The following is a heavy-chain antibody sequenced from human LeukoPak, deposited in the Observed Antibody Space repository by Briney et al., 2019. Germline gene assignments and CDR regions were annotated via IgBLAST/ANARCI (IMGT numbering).Heavy chain of an antibody. CDR3: TRVNEYYYDSSGYYTGH. Sequence: GGSLRLSCAASGFTFSSYAMSWVRQAPGKGLEWVGFIRSKAYGGTTEYAASVKGRFTISRDDSKSIAYLQMNSLKTEDTAVYYCTRVNEYYYDSSGYYTGHWGQGTLVTVSS. J-gene: IGHJ4*02. D-gene: IGHD3-22*01. CDR2: IRSKAYGGTT. V-gene: IGHV3-49*04. CDR1: GFTFSSYA.